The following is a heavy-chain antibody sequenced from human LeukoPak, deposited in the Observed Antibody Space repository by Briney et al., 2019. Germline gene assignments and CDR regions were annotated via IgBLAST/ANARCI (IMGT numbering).Heavy chain of an antibody. CDR2: LYNLEST. CDR1: GGCISRRSYY. Sequence: SLTLSLTCSVSGGCISRRSYYWVWIRQPPGKRLEWTGCLYNLESTHYNPALQSRVTISVDTSKNQFSLKLSPAPAADTAVYYCARHRTLASGGNFDYWGQGALVTVSS. CDR3: ARHRTLASGGNFDY. D-gene: IGHD3-16*01. J-gene: IGHJ4*02. V-gene: IGHV4-39*01.